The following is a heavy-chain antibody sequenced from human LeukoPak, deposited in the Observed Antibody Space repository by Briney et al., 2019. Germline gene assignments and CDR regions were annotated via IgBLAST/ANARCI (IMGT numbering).Heavy chain of an antibody. CDR1: GFTFSIYT. CDR3: ARENSGSYYQFDC. J-gene: IGHJ4*02. D-gene: IGHD1-26*01. V-gene: IGHV3-21*01. Sequence: GGSLRLSCAASGFTFSIYTMNWVRQAPGKGLEWVSSISSSTSYIYYADSVKGRFTISRDNAKNSLYLQMNSLRPEDTAVYYCARENSGSYYQFDCWGQGTLVTVSS. CDR2: ISSSTSYI.